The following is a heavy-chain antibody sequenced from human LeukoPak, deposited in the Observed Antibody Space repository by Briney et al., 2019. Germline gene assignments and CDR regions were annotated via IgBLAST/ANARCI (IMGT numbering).Heavy chain of an antibody. CDR2: INHSGST. CDR3: ARRRRVPAANYYMDV. Sequence: SETLSLTCAVYGGSFSDYYWSWIRQPPGKGLEWIGEINHSGSTNYNPSLKSRVTISVDTSKNQFSLKLSSVTAADTAVYYCARRRRVPAANYYMDVWGKGTTVTVSS. V-gene: IGHV4-34*01. CDR1: GGSFSDYY. J-gene: IGHJ6*03. D-gene: IGHD2-2*01.